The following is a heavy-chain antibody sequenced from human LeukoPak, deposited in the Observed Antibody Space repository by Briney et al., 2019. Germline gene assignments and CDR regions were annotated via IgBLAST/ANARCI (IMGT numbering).Heavy chain of an antibody. D-gene: IGHD5-18*01. V-gene: IGHV3-64*01. J-gene: IGHJ4*02. Sequence: QPGRSLRLSCAASGFTFSSYAMHWVRQAPGKGLEYVSAVSSNGGSTYYANSVKGRFTISRDNSKNTLYLQMGSLRAEDMAVYYCARDIGGSYSTDTAIVNWGQGTLVTVSS. CDR1: GFTFSSYA. CDR2: VSSNGGST. CDR3: ARDIGGSYSTDTAIVN.